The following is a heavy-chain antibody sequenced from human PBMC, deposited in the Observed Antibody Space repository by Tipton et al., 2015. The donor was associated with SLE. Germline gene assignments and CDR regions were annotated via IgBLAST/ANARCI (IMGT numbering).Heavy chain of an antibody. CDR2: IHHSGST. CDR3: AKDYNHDNADYN. Sequence: TLSLTCAVSGGSIRRSNWWSWVRQPPGKGLEWIGEIHHSGSTNSNPSLKSRVTISVDKSKNQFSLKLSSVTVADTAVYYCAKDYNHDNADYNWGQGTLVIVSS. D-gene: IGHD4-17*01. J-gene: IGHJ4*02. V-gene: IGHV4-4*02. CDR1: GGSIRRSNW.